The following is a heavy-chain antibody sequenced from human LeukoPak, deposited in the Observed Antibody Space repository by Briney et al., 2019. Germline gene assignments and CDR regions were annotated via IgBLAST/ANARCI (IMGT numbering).Heavy chain of an antibody. CDR1: GFTFSTYA. V-gene: IGHV3-23*01. J-gene: IGHJ3*01. Sequence: PGGSLRLSCAASGFTFSTYAMSWVRQAPGKGLEWVSAISGSGGSTYYADSVKGRFTISRDNSKNTLYLQMNSLRAEDTAVYYCAKEFSATPRTAAQTGDAFDVWGQGTVVTVSS. CDR2: ISGSGGST. CDR3: AKEFSATPRTAAQTGDAFDV. D-gene: IGHD7-27*01.